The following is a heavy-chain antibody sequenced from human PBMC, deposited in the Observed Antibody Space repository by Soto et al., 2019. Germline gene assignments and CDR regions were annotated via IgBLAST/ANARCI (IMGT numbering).Heavy chain of an antibody. CDR2: ISSSSSTI. CDR1: GFTFSSYS. J-gene: IGHJ6*02. D-gene: IGHD3-22*01. CDR3: TTGIVVVIPSGMGV. Sequence: VGSLRLSCAASGFTFSSYSMNWVRQAPGKGLEWVSYISSSSSTIFYADSVKGRFTISRDNAKNSLYLQMNSLRAEDTAVYYCTTGIVVVIPSGMGVWGLGTTVTVSS. V-gene: IGHV3-48*01.